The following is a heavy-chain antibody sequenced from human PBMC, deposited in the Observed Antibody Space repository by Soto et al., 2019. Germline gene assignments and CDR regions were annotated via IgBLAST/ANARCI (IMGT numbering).Heavy chain of an antibody. CDR1: GGSISSSSYY. CDR3: ARHPIMITFGCYLDY. D-gene: IGHD3-16*01. CDR2: IYYSGST. J-gene: IGHJ4*02. Sequence: SETLSLTCTVSGGSISSSSYYWGWIRQPPGKGLEWIGSIYYSGSTYYNPSLKSRVTISVDTSKNQFSLKLSSVTAADTAVYYCARHPIMITFGCYLDYWGQGTLVTVSS. V-gene: IGHV4-39*01.